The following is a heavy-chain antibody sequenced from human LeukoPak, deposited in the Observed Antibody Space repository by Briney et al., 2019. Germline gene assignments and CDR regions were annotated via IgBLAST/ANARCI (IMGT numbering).Heavy chain of an antibody. CDR3: AARRLTVTTEIDY. D-gene: IGHD4-17*01. Sequence: GGSLRLSCAASGFTFSDYYMSWIRQAPGKGLEWVSYISRSGSTIYYADSVKGRFTISRDNAKNTVYLQMNSLRPEDTAVYYCAARRLTVTTEIDYWGQGTLVTVSS. V-gene: IGHV3-11*04. CDR1: GFTFSDYY. CDR2: ISRSGSTI. J-gene: IGHJ4*02.